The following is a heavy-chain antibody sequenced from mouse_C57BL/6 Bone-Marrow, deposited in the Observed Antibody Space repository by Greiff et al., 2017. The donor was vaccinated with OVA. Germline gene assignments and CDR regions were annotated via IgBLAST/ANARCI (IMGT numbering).Heavy chain of an antibody. J-gene: IGHJ1*03. Sequence: EVQLQQSGPELVKPGASVKISCKASGYTFTDYYMNWVKQSHGKSLEWIGVINPTNGGTSYNQKFQGTAPLTVDKSSSTAYMELRSLTSEDAAVYYCARPGEGYFDVWGTGTTVTVSS. V-gene: IGHV1-26*01. CDR3: ARPGEGYFDV. CDR2: INPTNGGT. CDR1: GYTFTDYY.